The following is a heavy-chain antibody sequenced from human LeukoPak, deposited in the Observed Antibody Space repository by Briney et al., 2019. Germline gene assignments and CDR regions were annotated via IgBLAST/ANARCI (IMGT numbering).Heavy chain of an antibody. J-gene: IGHJ3*02. CDR3: ARNLRYFDVNAFDI. V-gene: IGHV1-69*04. CDR2: IIPILGIA. CDR1: GGTFSSYA. D-gene: IGHD3-9*01. Sequence: SVKVSCKASGGTFSSYAISWVRQAPGQGLEWMGRIIPILGIANYAQKFQGRVTITADKSTSTAYMELSSLRSEDTAVYYCARNLRYFDVNAFDIWGQGTMVTVSS.